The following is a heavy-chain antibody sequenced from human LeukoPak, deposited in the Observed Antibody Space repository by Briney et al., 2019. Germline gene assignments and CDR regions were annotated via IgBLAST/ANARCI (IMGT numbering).Heavy chain of an antibody. J-gene: IGHJ3*02. V-gene: IGHV3-30*02. D-gene: IGHD3-16*02. Sequence: GGSLRLSCAASGFTFSSYGMHWVRQAPGKGLEWVAFIRYDGSNKYYADSVKGRFTIPRDNSKNTLYLQMNSLRAEDTAVYYCAKVMITFGGVIVQNAFDIWGQGTMVTVSS. CDR1: GFTFSSYG. CDR2: IRYDGSNK. CDR3: AKVMITFGGVIVQNAFDI.